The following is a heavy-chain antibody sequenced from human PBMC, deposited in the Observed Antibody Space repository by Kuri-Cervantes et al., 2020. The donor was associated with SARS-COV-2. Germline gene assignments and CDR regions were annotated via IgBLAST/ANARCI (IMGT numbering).Heavy chain of an antibody. J-gene: IGHJ5*02. CDR1: GGSISADY. CDR2: IYPSGII. D-gene: IGHD3-3*01. V-gene: IGHV4-4*07. Sequence: ESLKISCSVSGGSISADYWSWIRQPAGKRPEWIGRIYPSGIINYNPSLGSRVTMLVDTSKNQISLKLKSVTAADTAVYYCARESHTTMYGTVVLEWFDLWGQGSLVTVSS. CDR3: ARESHTTMYGTVVLEWFDL.